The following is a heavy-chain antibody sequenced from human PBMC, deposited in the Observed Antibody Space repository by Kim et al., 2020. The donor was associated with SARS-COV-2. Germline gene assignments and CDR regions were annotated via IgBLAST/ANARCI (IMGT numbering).Heavy chain of an antibody. CDR3: ARGGGLTGYYLDS. J-gene: IGHJ4*02. CDR1: GESFSIFY. Sequence: SETLSLTCAVYGESFSIFYWTWIRQSPGKGLEWIGEVNHSGTTNYNPSLESRVTISLDTSRNQFSLKLNSVTAADTAFYYCARGGGLTGYYLDSWGPGTL. D-gene: IGHD3-9*01. V-gene: IGHV4-34*01. CDR2: VNHSGTT.